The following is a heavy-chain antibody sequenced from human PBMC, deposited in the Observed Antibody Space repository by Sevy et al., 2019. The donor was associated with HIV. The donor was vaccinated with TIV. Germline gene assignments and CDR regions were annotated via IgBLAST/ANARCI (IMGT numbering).Heavy chain of an antibody. V-gene: IGHV3-7*01. D-gene: IGHD3-10*01. Sequence: GGSLRLSCEASGFTFSSYWMTWVRQAPGKGLEWVANIKQDGSEKHYLDSVKGRFTISRDTAKKSLYLQMNSLRDEDTAIYYCARDQNYYGSGRYFTGNAYDMWGQGTMVTVSS. CDR3: ARDQNYYGSGRYFTGNAYDM. CDR2: IKQDGSEK. CDR1: GFTFSSYW. J-gene: IGHJ3*02.